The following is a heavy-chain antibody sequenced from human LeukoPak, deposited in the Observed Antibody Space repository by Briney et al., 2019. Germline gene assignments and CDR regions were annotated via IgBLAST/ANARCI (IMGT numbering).Heavy chain of an antibody. Sequence: GASVKLSCKASGYTFTGYYMHWVRQAPGQGLEWMGWINPNSGGANYAQKSQGRATMTRDTSISTAYMELSRLRSDDTAVYYCAREAPGSYYSDYWGQGTLVTVSS. CDR3: AREAPGSYYSDY. J-gene: IGHJ4*02. CDR2: INPNSGGA. D-gene: IGHD1-26*01. CDR1: GYTFTGYY. V-gene: IGHV1-2*02.